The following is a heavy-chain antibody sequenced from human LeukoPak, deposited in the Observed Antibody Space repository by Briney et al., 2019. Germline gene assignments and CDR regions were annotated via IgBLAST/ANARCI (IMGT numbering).Heavy chain of an antibody. D-gene: IGHD2-2*01. J-gene: IGHJ5*02. Sequence: SETLSLTCTVSGGSTSSYYWSWIRQPVGKGLEWIGRIYTSGSTNYNPSLKSRVTMSVDTSKNQFSLKLSSVTAADTAVYYCARDQPPGLYCSSTSCYNWFDPWGQGTLVTVSS. V-gene: IGHV4-4*07. CDR1: GGSTSSYY. CDR2: IYTSGST. CDR3: ARDQPPGLYCSSTSCYNWFDP.